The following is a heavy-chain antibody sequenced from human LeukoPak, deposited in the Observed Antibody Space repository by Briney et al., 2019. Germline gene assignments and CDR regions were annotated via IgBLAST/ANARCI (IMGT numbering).Heavy chain of an antibody. CDR1: GLTFRNFW. D-gene: IGHD1-14*01. J-gene: IGHJ4*02. CDR3: AREFRKPSTGD. Sequence: GGSLRLSCAASGLTFRNFWMHWVRQAPGKGLVWVSRIKSDGSGTTYADSVKGRFTISRDNAKNTLYLQMNSLRAEDTAVYFCAREFRKPSTGDWGQGTLVTVSS. V-gene: IGHV3-74*01. CDR2: IKSDGSGT.